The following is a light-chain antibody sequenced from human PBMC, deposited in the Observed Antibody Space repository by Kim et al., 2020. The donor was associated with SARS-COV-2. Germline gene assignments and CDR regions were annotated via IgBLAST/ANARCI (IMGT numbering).Light chain of an antibody. J-gene: IGKJ2*01. CDR3: QLYNARAAT. V-gene: IGKV1-5*03. Sequence: DIQMTQSPSTLSASVGDRVTITCLASQNIEIYLAWYQQKQGKAPKLLIYKASTLQSGVPSRFSGSGSGTEFTLTISSLQPDDFATYYCQLYNARAATFGQGTKLEI. CDR2: KAS. CDR1: QNIEIY.